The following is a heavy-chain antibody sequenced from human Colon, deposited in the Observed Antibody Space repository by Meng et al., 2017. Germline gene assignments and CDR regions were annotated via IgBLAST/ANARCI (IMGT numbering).Heavy chain of an antibody. CDR1: GGYISTYY. J-gene: IGHJ4*02. Sequence: VQLQESGPGLVRPSETLSLPCAVSGGYISTYYWSWIRQPPGKGLEWIGNNYYSGSTNYNPSLASRVTISVDSSKNQFSLKLSSVTAADTAVYYCARHQNGGTYPLDYWGQGTLVTVSS. CDR2: NYYSGST. V-gene: IGHV4-59*08. CDR3: ARHQNGGTYPLDY. D-gene: IGHD3-16*02.